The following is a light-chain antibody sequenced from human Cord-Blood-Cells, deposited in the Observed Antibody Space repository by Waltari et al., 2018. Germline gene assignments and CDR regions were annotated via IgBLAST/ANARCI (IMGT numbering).Light chain of an antibody. CDR3: CSYAGSYTLGV. CDR1: RSDFGGYNY. V-gene: IGLV2-11*01. CDR2: NVS. J-gene: IGLJ3*02. Sequence: QAALTQPPAVSGAHGRSATMSCTGTRSDFGGYNYVSWYQQHPGKAPKLLIYNVSKRPSVVPDRFSGPKCGNSAYLTISGLQAGEEADYYSCSYAGSYTLGVFGGGPKLPFL.